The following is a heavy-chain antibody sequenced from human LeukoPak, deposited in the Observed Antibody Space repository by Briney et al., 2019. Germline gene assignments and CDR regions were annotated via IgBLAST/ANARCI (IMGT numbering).Heavy chain of an antibody. D-gene: IGHD3-10*01. CDR3: ANLGGDYYGSGSYSDY. J-gene: IGHJ4*02. CDR2: IIPILGIA. CDR1: GGTFSSYA. Sequence: SVKVSCKASGGTFSSYAISWVRQAPGQGLEWMGRIIPILGIANYAQKFQGRVAITADKSTSTAYMELSSLRSEDTAVYYCANLGGDYYGSGSYSDYWGQGTLVTVSS. V-gene: IGHV1-69*04.